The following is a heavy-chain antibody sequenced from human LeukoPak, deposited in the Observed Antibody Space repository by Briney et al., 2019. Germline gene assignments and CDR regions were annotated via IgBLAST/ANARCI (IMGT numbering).Heavy chain of an antibody. CDR2: INHSGST. J-gene: IGHJ6*03. CDR3: ARLGAYGSGSYYNNDKPYYYYYYMDV. D-gene: IGHD3-10*01. Sequence: SETLSLTCAVYGGSFSGYYWSWIRQPPGKGLEWIGEINHSGSTNYNPSLKSRVTISVDTSKNQFSLKLSSVTAADTAVYYCARLGAYGSGSYYNNDKPYYYYYYMDVWGKGTTVTISS. CDR1: GGSFSGYY. V-gene: IGHV4-34*01.